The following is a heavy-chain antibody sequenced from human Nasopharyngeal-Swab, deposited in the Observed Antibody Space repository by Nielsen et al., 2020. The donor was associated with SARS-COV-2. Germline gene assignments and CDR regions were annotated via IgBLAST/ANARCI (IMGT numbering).Heavy chain of an antibody. J-gene: IGHJ3*02. D-gene: IGHD1-1*01. V-gene: IGHV6-1*01. CDR3: ARDNKGNDRVEDGFDI. CDR2: TYYRSKRYN. CDR1: GDSLSSNSPA. Sequence: QTPSLTRAIPGDSLSSNSPAWNWTRQSPTRGLEWLGRTYYRSKRYNDYAGSVKSRITLNPDTSKNQYYLQLNDLTPEDTAVYYGARDNKGNDRVEDGFDIWGQGTMVTVSS.